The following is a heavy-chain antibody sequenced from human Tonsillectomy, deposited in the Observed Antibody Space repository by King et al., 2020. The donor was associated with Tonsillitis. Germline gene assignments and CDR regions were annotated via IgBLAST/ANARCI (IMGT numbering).Heavy chain of an antibody. J-gene: IGHJ5*02. D-gene: IGHD1-26*01. Sequence: VQLVESGGGLVQPGGSLRLSCAASGFTFSDHYMDWVRQAPGKGLEWVGRTRNKVNSYTTQYAASVKGRFTISRDDSKNSVYLQMNSLKIEDTAVYYCISGVVGAAAPWGRGPLVTVPS. CDR2: TRNKVNSYTT. V-gene: IGHV3-72*01. CDR1: GFTFSDHY. CDR3: ISGVVGAAAP.